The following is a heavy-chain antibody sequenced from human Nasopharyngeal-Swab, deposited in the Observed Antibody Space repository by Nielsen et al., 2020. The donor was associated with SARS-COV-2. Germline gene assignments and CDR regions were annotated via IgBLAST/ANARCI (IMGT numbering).Heavy chain of an antibody. Sequence: SETLSLTCTVSGYSISSGYYWGWVRQPPGKGLEWIGNIYHSETTYYNPSLKSRVTISVDTSKNQFSLKLSSVTAADTAVYYCARVIVGADYFDYWGQGTLVTVSS. D-gene: IGHD1-26*01. CDR1: GYSISSGYY. CDR3: ARVIVGADYFDY. CDR2: IYHSETT. J-gene: IGHJ4*02. V-gene: IGHV4-38-2*02.